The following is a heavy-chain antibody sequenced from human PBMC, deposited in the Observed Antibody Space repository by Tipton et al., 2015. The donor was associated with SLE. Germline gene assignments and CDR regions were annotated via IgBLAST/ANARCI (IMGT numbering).Heavy chain of an antibody. CDR1: AGSINSHY. V-gene: IGHV4-59*08. J-gene: IGHJ4*02. CDR3: VRLELPATKADY. D-gene: IGHD5-24*01. CDR2: IYHSGTT. Sequence: TLSLTCTVSAGSINSHYFSWIRQPPGKGLEWLGTIYHSGTTYYNPSLKSRLTLSIDTSKNQFSLKLSSVTAADTAVYYCVRLELPATKADYWGPGTLVTVSS.